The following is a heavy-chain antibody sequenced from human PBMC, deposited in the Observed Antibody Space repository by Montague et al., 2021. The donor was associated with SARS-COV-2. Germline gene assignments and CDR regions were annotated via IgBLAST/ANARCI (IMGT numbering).Heavy chain of an antibody. CDR1: VFTFSSYW. Sequence: SLRLSCAASVFTFSSYWMHWVRQAPGKGLVWVSRINSDVSITNYSDSVKGRFTISRDNAKNTLYLQMNSLRDDDTAVYYCARETIVPAAIGYYYYMDVWGKGTPVTVSS. D-gene: IGHD2-2*01. CDR2: INSDVSIT. CDR3: ARETIVPAAIGYYYYMDV. V-gene: IGHV3-74*01. J-gene: IGHJ6*03.